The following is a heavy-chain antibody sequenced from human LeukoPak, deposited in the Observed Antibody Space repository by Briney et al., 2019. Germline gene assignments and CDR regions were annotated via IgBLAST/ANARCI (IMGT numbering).Heavy chain of an antibody. D-gene: IGHD5-24*01. CDR2: VYQSGST. Sequence: SETLSLTCTVSGGSISTSTYYWGWIRQPPGKGLEWIGYVYQSGSTYYNPSLKSRVTILVDRSKNQFSLKLSSVTAADTAVYYCAGTHRWPASGLDYWGQGTPVTVSS. CDR3: AGTHRWPASGLDY. CDR1: GGSISTSTYY. J-gene: IGHJ4*02. V-gene: IGHV4-39*07.